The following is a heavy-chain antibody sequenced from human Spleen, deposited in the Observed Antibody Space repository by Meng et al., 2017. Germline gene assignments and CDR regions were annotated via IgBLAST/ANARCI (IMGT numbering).Heavy chain of an antibody. CDR2: INHSGST. D-gene: IGHD5-18*01. J-gene: IGHJ3*02. V-gene: IGHV4-34*01. CDR3: SRTDGRGYSSGYGVRDAVDI. Sequence: SETLSLTCAVYGGSFSGYYWSWIRQAPGKGLEGIGEINHSGSTNYNPSLKSRVTISVDTSKNQFSLKLSSVNAANTAVYYCSRTDGRGYSSGYGVRDAVDIWGQGTMVTVSS. CDR1: GGSFSGYY.